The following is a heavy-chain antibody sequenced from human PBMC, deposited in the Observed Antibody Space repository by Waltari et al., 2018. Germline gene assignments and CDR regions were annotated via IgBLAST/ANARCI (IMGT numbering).Heavy chain of an antibody. CDR1: GYTFTGYY. CDR2: IRPHNGNT. V-gene: IGHV1-18*04. J-gene: IGHJ4*02. Sequence: QVQLVQSGAEVKKPGASVKVSCKASGYTFTGYYMHWVRQAPGQGLEWMGWIRPHNGNTKYLQKFQGRVTMTTDTSTRTAYMELRSLRSDDTAVYYCGRDRGVDTVWFWGQGTLVTVSS. CDR3: GRDRGVDTVWF. D-gene: IGHD5-18*01.